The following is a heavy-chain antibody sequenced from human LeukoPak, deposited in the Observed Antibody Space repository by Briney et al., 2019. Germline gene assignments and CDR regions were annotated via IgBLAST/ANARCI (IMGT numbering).Heavy chain of an antibody. J-gene: IGHJ4*02. Sequence: HSGGSLRLSCEASGFTFSSYDMHWVRQAPGKGLEWVAFIRYDGSNTYYADSMKGRFTISRDNSKNTLYLQMNSLRAEDTAVYYCAKDPTMIVVAHYYFDYWGQGTLVTVSS. CDR1: GFTFSSYD. CDR2: IRYDGSNT. V-gene: IGHV3-30*02. D-gene: IGHD3-22*01. CDR3: AKDPTMIVVAHYYFDY.